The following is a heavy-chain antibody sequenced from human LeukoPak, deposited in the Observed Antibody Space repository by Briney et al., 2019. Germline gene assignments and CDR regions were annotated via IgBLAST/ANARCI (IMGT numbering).Heavy chain of an antibody. J-gene: IGHJ4*02. CDR2: IYTSGTS. Sequence: SETLSLTCTVSGGSISSGSYDWYWIRQPAGKGLEWVGHIYTSGTSNYNPSLRSRVTISVDTSKNQFSLKLTSVTAADTAVYYCTKGRGIWGQGTLVTVSS. D-gene: IGHD3-10*01. CDR1: GGSISSGSYD. V-gene: IGHV4-61*09. CDR3: TKGRGI.